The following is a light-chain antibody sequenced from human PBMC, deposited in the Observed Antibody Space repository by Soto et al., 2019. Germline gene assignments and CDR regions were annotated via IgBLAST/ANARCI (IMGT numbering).Light chain of an antibody. CDR3: HHSFDTPYT. CDR1: QTISNY. CDR2: GAS. J-gene: IGKJ2*01. V-gene: IGKV1-39*01. Sequence: SGSLGDSVTITCRASQTISNYLHWYQQIPGKTPKPLIYGASSLHIGVPSRFSGTGSGTDFTLTISSLEPEDFATYFCHHSFDTPYTFGQGTKLAIK.